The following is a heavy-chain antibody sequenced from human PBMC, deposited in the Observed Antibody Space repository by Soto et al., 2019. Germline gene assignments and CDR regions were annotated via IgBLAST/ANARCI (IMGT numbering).Heavy chain of an antibody. CDR1: GFTFSSYS. Sequence: EVQLVESGGGLVKPGGSLRLSCAASGFTFSSYSMNWVRQAPGKGLEWVSSISSSSSYIYYADSVKGRFTISRDNAKNSLYLQMNSLRDEDTAVYYCARDTQMWELLGWGQAFDIWGQGTMVTVSS. CDR2: ISSSSSYI. CDR3: ARDTQMWELLGWGQAFDI. D-gene: IGHD1-26*01. V-gene: IGHV3-21*01. J-gene: IGHJ3*02.